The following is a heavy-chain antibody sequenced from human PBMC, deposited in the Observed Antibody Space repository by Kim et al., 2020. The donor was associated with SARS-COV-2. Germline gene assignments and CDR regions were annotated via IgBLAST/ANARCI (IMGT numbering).Heavy chain of an antibody. Sequence: GGSLRLSCAASGFTFSNAWMSWVRQAPGKGLEWVAVISYDGSNKYYADSVKGRFTISRDNSKNTLYLQMNSLRAEDTAVYYCARDARGSGGLGLDYWGQGTLVTVSS. CDR2: ISYDGSNK. D-gene: IGHD6-19*01. CDR3: ARDARGSGGLGLDY. V-gene: IGHV3-30*03. CDR1: GFTFSNAW. J-gene: IGHJ4*02.